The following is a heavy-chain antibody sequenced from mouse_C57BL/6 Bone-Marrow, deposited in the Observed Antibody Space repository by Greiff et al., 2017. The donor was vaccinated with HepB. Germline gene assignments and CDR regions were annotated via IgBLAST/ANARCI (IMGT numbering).Heavy chain of an antibody. Sequence: DVMLVESGGGLVQPGGSLKLSCAASGFTFRDYGLHWVRPAPAKGLEWVAYLSSCSSTIYYADTVKGRFTISRDNAKNTLFLHMTSLRSEDTAMDYCATYDYGSSWYFDVWGTGTTVTVSS. CDR2: LSSCSSTI. D-gene: IGHD1-1*01. J-gene: IGHJ1*03. V-gene: IGHV5-17*01. CDR1: GFTFRDYG. CDR3: ATYDYGSSWYFDV.